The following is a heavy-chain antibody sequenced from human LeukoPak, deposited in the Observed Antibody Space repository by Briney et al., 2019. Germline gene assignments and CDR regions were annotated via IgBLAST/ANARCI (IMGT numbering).Heavy chain of an antibody. CDR1: GFTFSSYA. D-gene: IGHD2-2*01. Sequence: GRSLRLSCAASGFTFSSYAMHWVRQAPGKGLEWVAVISYDGSNKYYADSVKGRFTISRDNSKNTLYLQMNSLRAEDTAVYYCARGGAIPASVAYYYMDVWGKGTTVTVSS. V-gene: IGHV3-30-3*01. CDR3: ARGGAIPASVAYYYMDV. J-gene: IGHJ6*03. CDR2: ISYDGSNK.